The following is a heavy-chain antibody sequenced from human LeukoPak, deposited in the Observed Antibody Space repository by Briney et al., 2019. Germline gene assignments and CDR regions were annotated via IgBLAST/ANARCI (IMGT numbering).Heavy chain of an antibody. V-gene: IGHV3-48*03. Sequence: GGSLRLACAASGFTFSSYEMNWVRQAPGKGLEWVSYISSSGSTIYYADSVKGRFTISRDNAKNSLYLQMNSLSAEDTAVYYCAELGITMIGGVWGKGTTVTISS. CDR2: ISSSGSTI. CDR1: GFTFSSYE. J-gene: IGHJ6*04. CDR3: AELGITMIGGV. D-gene: IGHD3-10*02.